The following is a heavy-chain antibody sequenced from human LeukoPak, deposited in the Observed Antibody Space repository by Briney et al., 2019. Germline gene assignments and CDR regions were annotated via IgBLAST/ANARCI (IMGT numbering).Heavy chain of an antibody. V-gene: IGHV3-23*01. CDR2: IGAGGNT. CDR1: GFTFSNYA. J-gene: IGHJ4*02. D-gene: IGHD3-3*01. Sequence: GSLRLSCATSGFTFSNYAMSWVRQAPGKGLEWVSAIGAGGNTYYADSVKGRFTISRDNSKNMDYLQMNSLTAEDTAVYYCAKHWSGHKTFDYWGQGTLVTVSS. CDR3: AKHWSGHKTFDY.